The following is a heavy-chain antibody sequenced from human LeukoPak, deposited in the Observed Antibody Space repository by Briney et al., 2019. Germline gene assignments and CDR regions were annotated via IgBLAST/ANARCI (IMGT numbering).Heavy chain of an antibody. Sequence: GGSLRLSCAASGFTFSSRSMTWVRQAPGKGLEWVSSIGGATNYIYYADSVKGRFTVSRDNAKNSLYLQMNSLTADDTAVYYCARDASSWSRDCWGQGTLVTVSS. CDR1: GFTFSSRS. V-gene: IGHV3-21*01. D-gene: IGHD6-13*01. CDR3: ARDASSWSRDC. CDR2: IGGATNYI. J-gene: IGHJ4*02.